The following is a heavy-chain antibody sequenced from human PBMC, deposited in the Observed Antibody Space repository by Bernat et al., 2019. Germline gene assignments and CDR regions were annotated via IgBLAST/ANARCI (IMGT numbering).Heavy chain of an antibody. D-gene: IGHD2-8*02. V-gene: IGHV3-33*01. Sequence: QVQLVESGGGVVQPGRSLRLSCAASGFTFSSYGMHWVRQAPGKGLEWVAVIWYDGSNKYYADSVKGRFTISRDNSKNTLYLQMNSLRAEYTAVYYCARDRRGYCSGGVCRYYFDYWGQGTLVTVSS. CDR3: ARDRRGYCSGGVCRYYFDY. CDR2: IWYDGSNK. CDR1: GFTFSSYG. J-gene: IGHJ4*02.